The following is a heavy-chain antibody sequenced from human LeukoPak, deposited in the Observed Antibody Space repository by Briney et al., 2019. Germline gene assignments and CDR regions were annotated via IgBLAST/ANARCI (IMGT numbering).Heavy chain of an antibody. CDR1: GGSISSYY. CDR2: IYYSGST. V-gene: IGHV4-59*01. J-gene: IGHJ4*02. CDR3: ASGRMSSSWYYFDY. Sequence: SETLSLTCTVSGGSISSYYWSWIRQPPGKGLEWIGYIYYSGSTNYNPSLKSRVTISVDTSKNQFSLKLSSVTAADTAVYYCASGRMSSSWYYFDYWGQGTLVTVSS. D-gene: IGHD6-13*01.